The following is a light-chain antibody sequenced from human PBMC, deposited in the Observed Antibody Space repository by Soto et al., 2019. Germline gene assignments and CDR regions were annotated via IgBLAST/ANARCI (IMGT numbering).Light chain of an antibody. V-gene: IGKV3-20*01. CDR3: QHYGDSAP. CDR2: DAS. J-gene: IGKJ4*01. Sequence: EILLTQSPGTLSLSPGERATLSCRASQSVRNNFVAWYQQKPGQAPRRLIYDASFRIAGIPDRFRGSGSGTDFTLTISRLELEDFAVYYCQHYGDSAPFGGGTKVEIK. CDR1: QSVRNNF.